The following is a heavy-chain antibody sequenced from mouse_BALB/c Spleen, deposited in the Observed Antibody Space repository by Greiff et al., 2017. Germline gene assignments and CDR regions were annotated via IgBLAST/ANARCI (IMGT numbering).Heavy chain of an antibody. V-gene: IGHV1-4*01. CDR1: GYTFTSYT. J-gene: IGHJ4*01. Sequence: VQLQQSGAELARPGASVKMSCKASGYTFTSYTMHWVKQRPGQGLEWIGYINPSSGYTNYNQKFKDKATLTADKSSSTAYMQLSSLTSEDSAVYYCARSRITTVVAKIFYYAMDYWGQGTSVTVSS. CDR3: ARSRITTVVAKIFYYAMDY. D-gene: IGHD1-1*01. CDR2: INPSSGYT.